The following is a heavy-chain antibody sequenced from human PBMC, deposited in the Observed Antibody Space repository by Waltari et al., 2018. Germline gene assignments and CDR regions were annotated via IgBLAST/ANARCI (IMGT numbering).Heavy chain of an antibody. D-gene: IGHD3-22*01. CDR1: GGTFSSYA. CDR3: ARGANYYDSSGLAFDY. V-gene: IGHV1-69*04. J-gene: IGHJ4*02. CDR2: IIPILGIA. Sequence: QVQLVQSGAEVKKPGSSVKVSCKASGGTFSSYAISWVRQAPGQGLEWMGGIIPILGIANYAQKFQGRVTITADESTSTAYMELSSLRSEDTAVYYCARGANYYDSSGLAFDYWGQGTLVTVSS.